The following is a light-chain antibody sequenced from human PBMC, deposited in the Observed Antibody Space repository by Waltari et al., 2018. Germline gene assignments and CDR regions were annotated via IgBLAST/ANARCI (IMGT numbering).Light chain of an antibody. CDR2: RKN. Sequence: QSVLTQSPSASAAPGQRVTISCSGSSSNIGSTHVYWYQHVPGTAPKLPIYRKNSRPSGVPVRFAGSKSGTSASLAVSGLRSEDEADYYCAAWDDTRSGVVFGGGTKLTVL. V-gene: IGLV1-47*01. CDR3: AAWDDTRSGVV. CDR1: SSNIGSTH. J-gene: IGLJ2*01.